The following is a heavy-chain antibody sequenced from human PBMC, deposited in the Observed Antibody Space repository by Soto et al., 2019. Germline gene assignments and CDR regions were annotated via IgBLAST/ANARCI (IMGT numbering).Heavy chain of an antibody. J-gene: IGHJ4*02. D-gene: IGHD3-10*01. CDR3: ARGSKESYPGSRIFDF. CDR1: GFTFWSRA. Sequence: EVQLLESGGDLVQPGGSLRLSCLASGFTFWSRAMSWVRQAPGEGLEWVSTISDTGGDSKYADSVRGRFTISRDNSRNTLYLQMSSLRADDSAVYYCARGSKESYPGSRIFDFWGRGTLVTVSS. V-gene: IGHV3-23*01. CDR2: ISDTGGDS.